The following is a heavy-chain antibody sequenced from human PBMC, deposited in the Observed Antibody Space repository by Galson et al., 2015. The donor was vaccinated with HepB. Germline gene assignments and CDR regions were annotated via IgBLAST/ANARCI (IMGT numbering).Heavy chain of an antibody. D-gene: IGHD4-17*01. CDR3: ARDRGHDYADY. V-gene: IGHV3-48*03. CDR1: GFTFSSYE. CDR2: ISSSGSTI. J-gene: IGHJ4*02. Sequence: SLRLSCAASGFTFSSYEMNWVRQAPGKGLEWVSYISSSGSTIYYADSVKGRFTISRDNAKNSLYLQMNSLRAEDTAVYYCARDRGHDYADYWGQGTLVTVSS.